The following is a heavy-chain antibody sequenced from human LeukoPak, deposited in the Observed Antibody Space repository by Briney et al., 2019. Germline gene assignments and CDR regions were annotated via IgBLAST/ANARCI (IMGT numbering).Heavy chain of an antibody. CDR2: INPNNGGT. D-gene: IGHD6-13*01. CDR3: ARGSSSWYVGPPLDC. V-gene: IGHV1-2*02. Sequence: ASVNVSCKASGYTFTGYYMHWVRQAPGQGPEWMGWINPNNGGTNYAQKFQGRVTMTRGTSISTAYMELSRLTSDDTAMYYCARGSSSWYVGPPLDCWGQGTLVTVSS. J-gene: IGHJ4*02. CDR1: GYTFTGYY.